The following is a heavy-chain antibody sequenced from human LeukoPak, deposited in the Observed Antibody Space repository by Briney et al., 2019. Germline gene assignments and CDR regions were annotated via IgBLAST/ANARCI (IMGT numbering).Heavy chain of an antibody. V-gene: IGHV4-59*08. J-gene: IGHJ6*02. CDR1: GGSISSYY. Sequence: SETLSLTCTVSGGSISSYYWSWIRQPPGKGLEWIGYIYYSGSTNYNPSLKSRVTISVDTSKNQFSLKLSSVTTADTAVYYCARHSRGGYYDILTGSAGPYYYGMDVWGQGTTVTVSS. CDR3: ARHSRGGYYDILTGSAGPYYYGMDV. D-gene: IGHD3-9*01. CDR2: IYYSGST.